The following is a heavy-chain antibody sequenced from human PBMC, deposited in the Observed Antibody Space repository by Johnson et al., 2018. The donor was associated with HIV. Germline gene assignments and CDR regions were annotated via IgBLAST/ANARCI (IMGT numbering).Heavy chain of an antibody. CDR1: GFTFDDYA. CDR3: AKDMSVGASPVAFDI. Sequence: VQLVESGGGLVQPGRTLRLSCAASGFTFDDYAMHWVRQAPGKGLEWVSGISWNSGSIGYADSVKGRFTISRDNAKNSLYLQMNSLRAEDTALYYCAKDMSVGASPVAFDIWGQGTMDTVSS. CDR2: ISWNSGSI. V-gene: IGHV3-9*01. D-gene: IGHD1-26*01. J-gene: IGHJ3*02.